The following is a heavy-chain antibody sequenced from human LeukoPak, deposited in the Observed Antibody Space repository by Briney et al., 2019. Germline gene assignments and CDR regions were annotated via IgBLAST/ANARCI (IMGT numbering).Heavy chain of an antibody. CDR1: GFTFSSYS. J-gene: IGHJ5*02. CDR2: ISSSSSYI. CDR3: ASSMYYYDSSAWFDP. Sequence: PGGSLRLSCAASGFTFSSYSMNWVRQAPGKGLEWVSSISSSSSYIYYADSVKGRFTISRDNAKNSLYLQMNSLRAEDTAVYYCASSMYYYDSSAWFDPWGQGTLVTVSS. D-gene: IGHD3-22*01. V-gene: IGHV3-21*01.